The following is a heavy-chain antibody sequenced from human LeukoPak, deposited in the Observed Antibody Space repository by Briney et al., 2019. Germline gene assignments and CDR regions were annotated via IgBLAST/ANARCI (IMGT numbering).Heavy chain of an antibody. Sequence: GGSLRLSCTASGFAFSFFAMSWLRQPPGKGLEWVSYISSSSSTIYYADSVKGRFTISRDNAKNSLYLQMNSLRDEDTAVYYCARDHSGYSYGYGYFDYWGQGTLVTVSS. CDR1: GFAFSFFA. V-gene: IGHV3-48*02. J-gene: IGHJ4*02. CDR3: ARDHSGYSYGYGYFDY. D-gene: IGHD5-18*01. CDR2: ISSSSSTI.